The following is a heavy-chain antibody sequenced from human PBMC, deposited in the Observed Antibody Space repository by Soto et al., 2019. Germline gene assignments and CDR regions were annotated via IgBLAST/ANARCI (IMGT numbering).Heavy chain of an antibody. Sequence: QLQLQESGPGLVKPSETLSLTCSVSDDSINSDKYYWGWSRQPPGKGLEWIGSIYYRGNAYYNPSLQTRVTITLDKSKSQLSMKLNSVTAADSAVYFCARLEGLATISYYFDFWGPGALVTVSS. J-gene: IGHJ4*02. CDR2: IYYRGNA. V-gene: IGHV4-39*01. CDR3: ARLEGLATISYYFDF. CDR1: DDSINSDKYY. D-gene: IGHD5-12*01.